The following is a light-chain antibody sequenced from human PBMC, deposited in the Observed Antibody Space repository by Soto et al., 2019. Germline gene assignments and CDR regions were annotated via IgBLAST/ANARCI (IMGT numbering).Light chain of an antibody. J-gene: IGLJ1*01. CDR2: GNT. CDR3: QSYDSRLSGYV. V-gene: IGLV1-40*01. CDR1: SSNIGAGYD. Sequence: QSVLAQPPSVSGAPGQRVTISCTGSSSNIGAGYDVHWYQQHPGTAPKLLIYGNTNRPSGVPDRFSGSKSGTSASLAITGLQAEAEADYSCQSYDSRLSGYVFGTGTKVT.